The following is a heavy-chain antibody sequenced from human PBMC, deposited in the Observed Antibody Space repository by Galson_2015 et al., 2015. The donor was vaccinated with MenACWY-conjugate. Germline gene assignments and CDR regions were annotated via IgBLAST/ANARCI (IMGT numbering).Heavy chain of an antibody. CDR3: ARLGGNYRTTSHFDY. CDR1: GFTVSSNY. Sequence: SLRLSCAASGFTVSSNYMSWVRQAPGKGLEWVSVIYSGGSTYYADSVKGRFTISRDNAKNTLYLQMNSLGAEDTAVYYCARLGGNYRTTSHFDYWGQGTLVTVSS. D-gene: IGHD1-26*01. V-gene: IGHV3-66*01. J-gene: IGHJ4*02. CDR2: IYSGGST.